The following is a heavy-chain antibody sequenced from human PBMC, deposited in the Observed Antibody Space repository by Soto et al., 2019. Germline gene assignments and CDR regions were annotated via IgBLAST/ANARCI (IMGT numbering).Heavy chain of an antibody. Sequence: GGSLILSCAASGFTFTRYSMNWVRQAPGKGLEWVSSISSTTNYIYYGDSMKSRFTISRDNAKNSLYLEMNSLRAEDTAVYYCARESEDLTSNFDYWGQGTMVTVSS. CDR1: GFTFTRYS. CDR2: ISSTTNYI. V-gene: IGHV3-21*06. CDR3: ARESEDLTSNFDY. J-gene: IGHJ4*02.